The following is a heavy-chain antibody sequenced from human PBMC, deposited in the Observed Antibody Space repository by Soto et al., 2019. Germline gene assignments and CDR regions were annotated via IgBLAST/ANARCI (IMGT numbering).Heavy chain of an antibody. J-gene: IGHJ6*03. CDR1: GFTLSGYA. V-gene: IGHV3-64*01. CDR2: VSSNGVGT. CDR3: ARRARADFYYLDV. Sequence: EVQLAESGGGLAQPGGSLRLSCAASGFTLSGYAMDWVRQAPGKGLEYVSGVSSNGVGTYYANSVQGRFTISRDNSKNTVYRQMGSLSPEDMAVYDCARRARADFYYLDVWGKGTTVTVSS.